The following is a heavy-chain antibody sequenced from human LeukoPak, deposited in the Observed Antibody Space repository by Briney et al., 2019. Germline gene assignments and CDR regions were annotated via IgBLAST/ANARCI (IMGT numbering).Heavy chain of an antibody. CDR3: ARAYGYRSSTSCYNAFDI. CDR1: GFTFDDYG. D-gene: IGHD2-2*02. Sequence: RPGGSLRLSCAASGFTFDDYGMSWVRQAPGKGLEWVSGINWNGGSTGYTDSVKGRFTISRDNAKNSLYLQMNSLRAEDTALYYCARAYGYRSSTSCYNAFDIWGQGTMVTVSS. V-gene: IGHV3-20*04. J-gene: IGHJ3*02. CDR2: INWNGGST.